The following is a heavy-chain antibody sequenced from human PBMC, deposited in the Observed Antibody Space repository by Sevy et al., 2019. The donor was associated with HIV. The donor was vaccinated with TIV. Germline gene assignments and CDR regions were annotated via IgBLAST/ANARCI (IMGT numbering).Heavy chain of an antibody. J-gene: IGHJ4*02. V-gene: IGHV4-34*01. CDR2: INHSGST. CDR1: GGSFSGYY. CDR3: ACVSMGYDDLFDY. D-gene: IGHD3-3*02. Sequence: SETLSLTCAVYGGSFSGYYWSWIRQPPGKGLEWIGEINHSGSTNYNPSLKSRVTISVDTSKNQFSLKLSSVTAADTAVYYCACVSMGYDDLFDYWGQGTLVTVSS.